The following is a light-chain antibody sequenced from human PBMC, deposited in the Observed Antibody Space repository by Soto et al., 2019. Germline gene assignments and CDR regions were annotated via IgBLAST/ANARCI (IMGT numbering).Light chain of an antibody. CDR2: KVS. CDR3: MQSTYWPT. V-gene: IGKV2-30*01. Sequence: DALMTQSPLSLPVTLGQPASISCTCSQSLVNSDGDTYLSWYQLRPGQSPRRLIYKVSNRDAGVPDRFSGSASGINFTLEISRVEAEDVGVCYCMQSTYWPTFGQGTKLEIK. CDR1: QSLVNSDGDTY. J-gene: IGKJ2*01.